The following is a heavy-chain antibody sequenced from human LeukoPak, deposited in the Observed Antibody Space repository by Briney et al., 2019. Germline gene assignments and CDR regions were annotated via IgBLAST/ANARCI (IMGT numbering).Heavy chain of an antibody. CDR2: INSDGGST. CDR3: AKSSGYYSHNPFDL. D-gene: IGHD3-22*01. J-gene: IGHJ3*01. Sequence: GGSLRLSCTGSGFTFSSYWLHWVRQAPGKGLVWVSRINSDGGSTNYADPVEGRFTISRDNAKNTLYLQMNSLRAEDTAVYYCAKSSGYYSHNPFDLWGQGTVVTVSS. V-gene: IGHV3-74*01. CDR1: GFTFSSYW.